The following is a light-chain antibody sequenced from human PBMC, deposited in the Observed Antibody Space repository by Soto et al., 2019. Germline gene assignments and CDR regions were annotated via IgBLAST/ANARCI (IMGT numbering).Light chain of an antibody. CDR3: QQYHSYYRT. CDR2: AAS. CDR1: QTIRSW. J-gene: IGKJ2*01. Sequence: DIQMIQSPSTLSASVGDRVTITCRASQTIRSWLAWYQQKPGKAPNLLIYAASTLKSGVPSRFSGNGSETEFTLTISSLQPDDFATYYCQQYHSYYRTFGQGTKLEIK. V-gene: IGKV1-5*01.